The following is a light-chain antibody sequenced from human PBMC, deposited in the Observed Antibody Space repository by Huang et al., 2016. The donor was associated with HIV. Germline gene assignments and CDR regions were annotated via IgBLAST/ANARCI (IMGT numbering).Light chain of an antibody. Sequence: EVVMTQSPATLSVSPGEGATLSCRASQSVSSNLAWFQQKHGQPPRLLIYGVSTRATGVPARCSGSGSGTEFTLTISSLQSEDFAVYYCQQYNNWPRTFGQGTKVEI. J-gene: IGKJ1*01. CDR3: QQYNNWPRT. CDR2: GVS. CDR1: QSVSSN. V-gene: IGKV3-15*01.